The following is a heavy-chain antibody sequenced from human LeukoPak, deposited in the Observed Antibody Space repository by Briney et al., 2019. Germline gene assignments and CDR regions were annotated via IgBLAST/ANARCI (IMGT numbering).Heavy chain of an antibody. D-gene: IGHD2-2*01. CDR2: ISAYNGNT. CDR3: ARHPGVVPAAVLIFDY. V-gene: IGHV1-18*01. Sequence: ASVKVSCKASGYTFTSYGISWVRQAPGQGLEWMGWISAYNGNTNYAQKLQGRVTMTTDTSTSTAYMELRSLRSDDTAVYYCARHPGVVPAAVLIFDYWGQGTLVTVSS. J-gene: IGHJ4*02. CDR1: GYTFTSYG.